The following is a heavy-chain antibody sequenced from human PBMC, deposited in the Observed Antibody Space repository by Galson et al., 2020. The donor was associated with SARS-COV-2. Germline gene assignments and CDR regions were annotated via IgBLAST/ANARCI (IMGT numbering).Heavy chain of an antibody. J-gene: IGHJ3*02. Sequence: SETLSLTCTVSGGSISSGSYYWGWIRQPPGKGLEWIGSIYYSGSTYYNPSLKSRVTISVDTSKNQFSLKLSSVTAADTAVYYCARRSDYDILTDAFDIWGQGTMVTVSS. CDR2: IYYSGST. V-gene: IGHV4-39*01. CDR3: ARRSDYDILTDAFDI. CDR1: GGSISSGSYY. D-gene: IGHD3-9*01.